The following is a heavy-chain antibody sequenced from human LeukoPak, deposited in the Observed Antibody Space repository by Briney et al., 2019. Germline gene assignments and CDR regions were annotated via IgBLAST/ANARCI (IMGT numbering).Heavy chain of an antibody. Sequence: SETLSLTCAVSGYSISSGYYWGWIRQPPGKGLEWIGSIYHSGSTYYNPSLKSRVTISVDTSKNQFSLKLSSVTAADTAVYYCARDSRVYSNFRRGHYYYMDVWGKGTTVTVSS. J-gene: IGHJ6*03. CDR2: IYHSGST. CDR1: GYSISSGYY. D-gene: IGHD4-11*01. V-gene: IGHV4-38-2*02. CDR3: ARDSRVYSNFRRGHYYYMDV.